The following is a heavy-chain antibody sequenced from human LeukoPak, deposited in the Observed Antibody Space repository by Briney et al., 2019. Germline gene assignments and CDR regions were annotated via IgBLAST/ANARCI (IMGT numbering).Heavy chain of an antibody. J-gene: IGHJ6*03. CDR3: ARVTTNYYYYYMDV. Sequence: ASVKVSCKASGYTFTSYGISWVRQAPGQGLEWMGWISAYNDNTNYAQKLQGRVTMTTDTSTSTAYMELRSLRSDDTAVYYCARVTTNYYYYYMDVWGKGTTVTVSS. V-gene: IGHV1-18*01. D-gene: IGHD1-1*01. CDR2: ISAYNDNT. CDR1: GYTFTSYG.